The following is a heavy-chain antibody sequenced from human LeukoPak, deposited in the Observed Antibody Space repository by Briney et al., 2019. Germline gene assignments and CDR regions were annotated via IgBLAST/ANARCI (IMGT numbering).Heavy chain of an antibody. Sequence: GGSLRLSCAASGFTYSSYAMRWVRQAPGKGLEWVAVISYDGSNKYYADSVKGRFTISRDNSKNTLYLQMNSLRAEDTAVYYCARDWGDYGDYRWFDPWGQGTLVTVSS. D-gene: IGHD4-17*01. V-gene: IGHV3-30-3*01. J-gene: IGHJ5*02. CDR2: ISYDGSNK. CDR1: GFTYSSYA. CDR3: ARDWGDYGDYRWFDP.